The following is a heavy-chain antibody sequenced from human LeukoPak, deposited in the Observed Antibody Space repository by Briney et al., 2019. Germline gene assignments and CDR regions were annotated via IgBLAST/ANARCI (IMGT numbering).Heavy chain of an antibody. Sequence: GGSLRLSCAASGFTFSSYGMHWVRQAPGKGLEWVAFIRYDGNNKYYADSVKGRFTISRDNSKNTLYLQMNSLRAEDTAVYYCAKDRFQKRYGSGSYSGYWGQGTLVTVSS. D-gene: IGHD3-10*01. CDR3: AKDRFQKRYGSGSYSGY. CDR2: IRYDGNNK. J-gene: IGHJ4*02. CDR1: GFTFSSYG. V-gene: IGHV3-30*02.